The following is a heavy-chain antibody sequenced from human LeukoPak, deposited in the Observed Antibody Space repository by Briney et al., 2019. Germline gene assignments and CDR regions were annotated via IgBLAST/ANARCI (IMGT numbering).Heavy chain of an antibody. J-gene: IGHJ4*02. CDR1: GFTVSSNY. CDR2: IYSGGST. V-gene: IGHV3-53*01. Sequence: AGGSLRLSCAASGFTVSSNYMSWVRQAPGKGLEWVSAIYSGGSTYYADSVKGRFTISRDNSKNTLYLQMNSLRAEDTAVYYCARDRAGKDGYNYYFDYWGQGTLVTVSS. D-gene: IGHD5-24*01. CDR3: ARDRAGKDGYNYYFDY.